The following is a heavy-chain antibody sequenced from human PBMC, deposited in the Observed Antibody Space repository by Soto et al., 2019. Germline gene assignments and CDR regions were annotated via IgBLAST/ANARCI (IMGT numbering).Heavy chain of an antibody. CDR3: ARDQRRITIFGVVNPAAYGMDV. Sequence: GGSLRLSCAASGFTFSSYAMHWVRQAPGKGLEWVAVISYDGSNKYYADSVKGRFTISRDNSKNTLYLQMNSLRAEDTAVYYCARDQRRITIFGVVNPAAYGMDVWGQGTTVTVSS. J-gene: IGHJ6*02. CDR1: GFTFSSYA. V-gene: IGHV3-30-3*01. CDR2: ISYDGSNK. D-gene: IGHD3-3*01.